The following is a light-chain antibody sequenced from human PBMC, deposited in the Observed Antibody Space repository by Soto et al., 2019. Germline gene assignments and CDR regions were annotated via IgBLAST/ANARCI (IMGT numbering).Light chain of an antibody. CDR3: SSYATRTTLPYV. CDR1: SSDIGAYNY. Sequence: QSALTQPASVSGSPGQSITISCTGTSSDIGAYNYVSWCQQYPGKAPKLMIYDVSNRPSGVSNRFSGSKSGNTASLTISELQAEDEADYYCSSYATRTTLPYVFGTGTKLTVL. CDR2: DVS. J-gene: IGLJ1*01. V-gene: IGLV2-14*01.